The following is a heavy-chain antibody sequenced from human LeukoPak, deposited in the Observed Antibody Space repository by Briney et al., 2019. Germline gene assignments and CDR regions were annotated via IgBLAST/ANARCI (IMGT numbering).Heavy chain of an antibody. CDR1: GGSISSSSYY. CDR2: IYYSEST. D-gene: IGHD3-10*01. V-gene: IGHV4-39*01. CDR3: ARHFSSPDHSSVWGVFFRDCFDH. Sequence: PSETLSLTCTVSGGSISSSSYYWGWIRQPPGKGLEWIGSIYYSESTFYNPSLKSRVTISVDTSKNQFSLKLTSVTAADTAVYYCARHFSSPDHSSVWGVFFRDCFDHWGQGTLVTVSS. J-gene: IGHJ5*02.